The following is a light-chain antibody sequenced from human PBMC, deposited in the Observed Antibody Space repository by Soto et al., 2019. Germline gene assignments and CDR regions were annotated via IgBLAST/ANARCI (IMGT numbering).Light chain of an antibody. CDR2: LESTGSY. CDR3: ETWDSNTWV. V-gene: IGLV4-60*02. J-gene: IGLJ3*02. Sequence: QPVLTQSSSASASLGSSVKLTCTLNSGHSNHIIAWHQQQPGKAPRYLMKLESTGSYKKGSGVPDRFSGSSSGADRYLTISNLQFEDEADYYCETWDSNTWVLGGGTKVTVL. CDR1: SGHSNHI.